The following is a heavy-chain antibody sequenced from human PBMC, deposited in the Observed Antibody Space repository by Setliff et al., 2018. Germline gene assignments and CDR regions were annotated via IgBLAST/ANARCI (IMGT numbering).Heavy chain of an antibody. J-gene: IGHJ4*02. CDR2: INHSGNT. CDR3: RFWSSYYKNDY. CDR1: GGSFSGYY. V-gene: IGHV4-34*01. D-gene: IGHD3-3*01. Sequence: PSETLSLTCAVYGGSFSGYYWSWIRQPPGKGLEWIGEINHSGNTNYNPSLNSRVSVSVDTPTNQFSLKVFSVTAADTAVYYCRFWSSYYKNDYWAQGTLVTVSS.